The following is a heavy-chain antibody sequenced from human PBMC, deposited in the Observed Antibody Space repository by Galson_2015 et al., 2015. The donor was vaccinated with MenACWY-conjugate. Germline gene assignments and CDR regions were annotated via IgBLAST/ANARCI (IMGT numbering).Heavy chain of an antibody. D-gene: IGHD1-26*01. CDR3: ARHPPGGRGMDV. CDR2: ISPGDSNT. Sequence: QSGAEVKKPGESLRISCKGSGHSFTTYWIAWVRQMPGTGLEWMGLISPGDSNTRYSPSIQGQVTISADKSISTAYLQWSSPKASDTAMYYCARHPPGGRGMDVWGQGTTVTVSS. V-gene: IGHV5-51*01. CDR1: GHSFTTYW. J-gene: IGHJ6*02.